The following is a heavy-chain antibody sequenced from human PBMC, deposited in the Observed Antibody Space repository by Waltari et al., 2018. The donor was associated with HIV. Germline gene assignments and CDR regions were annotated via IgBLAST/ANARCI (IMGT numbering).Heavy chain of an antibody. CDR3: ARADPVGASRLSHFDL. Sequence: QLQESGPGQVTPSETLSLTCSFSGGSLATHNYYWAWIRQSPGKGLEWIANIDFRGTTSYNPSRRSRVTISVDAPQNECSLKLNSVTAADTAMYYCARADPVGASRLSHFDLWGRGILVDVSA. V-gene: IGHV4-39*01. D-gene: IGHD1-26*01. J-gene: IGHJ2*01. CDR2: IDFRGTT. CDR1: GGSLATHNYY.